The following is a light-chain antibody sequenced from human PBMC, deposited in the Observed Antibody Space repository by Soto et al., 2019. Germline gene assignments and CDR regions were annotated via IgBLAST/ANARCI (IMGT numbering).Light chain of an antibody. CDR1: QTIGDND. CDR3: QQGNNWPWT. CDR2: GAS. J-gene: IGKJ1*01. Sequence: EIVLTQSPDTLSLSPGERGTLSCRASQTIGDNDLAWYQQKPGQAPRLLIYGASSRATGIPDRFSGSGSGTDFTLTISSLQSGDFAVYYCQQGNNWPWTFGQGTKVEIK. V-gene: IGKV3D-20*02.